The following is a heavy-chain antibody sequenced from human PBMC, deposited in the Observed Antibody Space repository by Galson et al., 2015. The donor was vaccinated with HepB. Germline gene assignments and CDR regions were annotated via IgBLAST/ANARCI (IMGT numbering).Heavy chain of an antibody. V-gene: IGHV3-15*01. J-gene: IGHJ5*02. CDR2: IKSKTDGGTT. Sequence: SLRLSCAASGFTFSSHAMSWVRQAPGKGLEWVGHIKSKTDGGTTEYAAPVKGRFTISRDDSKDTLYLQMNSLKTDDTAVYYCTTDVYFSSYWSWIDPWGQGTLVTVSS. CDR3: TTDVYFSSYWSWIDP. CDR1: GFTFSSHA. D-gene: IGHD6-19*01.